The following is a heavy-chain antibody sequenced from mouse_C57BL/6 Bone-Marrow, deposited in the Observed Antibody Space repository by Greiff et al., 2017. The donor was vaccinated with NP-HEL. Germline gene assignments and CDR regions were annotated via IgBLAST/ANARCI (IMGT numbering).Heavy chain of an antibody. CDR1: GYTFTSYW. D-gene: IGHD2-4*01. CDR2: IDPSDSYT. J-gene: IGHJ3*01. Sequence: QVHVKQPGAELVRPGTSVKLSCKASGYTFTSYWMHWVKQRPGQGLEWIGVIDPSDSYTNYNQKFKGKATLTVDTSSSTAYMQLSSLTSEDSAVYYCTRRSYYDYGEFAYWGQGTLVTVSA. V-gene: IGHV1-59*01. CDR3: TRRSYYDYGEFAY.